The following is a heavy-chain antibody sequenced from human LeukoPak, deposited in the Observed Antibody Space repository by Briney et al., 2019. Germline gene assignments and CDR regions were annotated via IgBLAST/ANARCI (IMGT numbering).Heavy chain of an antibody. CDR2: IFNSADI. CDR1: GGSLSSYY. J-gene: IGHJ4*02. Sequence: SETLSLTCTVSGGSLSSYYWSWIRQPPGDGLECIGYIFNSADIRYNPSLQSRVTISVDTSKNQFSLKLSSVTAADTAVYYCARLPYDILTGYPYGWIDYWGQGTLVTVSS. D-gene: IGHD3-9*01. CDR3: ARLPYDILTGYPYGWIDY. V-gene: IGHV4-59*01.